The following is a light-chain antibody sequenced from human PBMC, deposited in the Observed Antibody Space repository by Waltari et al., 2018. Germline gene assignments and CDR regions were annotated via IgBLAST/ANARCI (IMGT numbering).Light chain of an antibody. J-gene: IGLJ1*01. CDR1: SSDVGTYDR. V-gene: IGLV2-11*01. CDR2: DVS. Sequence: QSALTQPRSVSGSPGQSVTISCTGTSSDVGTYDRVSWYQQSPGKAPKLMIYDVSKRPSGLPILFSGSKSGNTASLTISGLQAEDEADYYCCSYAGAYTYVFGTGTKVTVL. CDR3: CSYAGAYTYV.